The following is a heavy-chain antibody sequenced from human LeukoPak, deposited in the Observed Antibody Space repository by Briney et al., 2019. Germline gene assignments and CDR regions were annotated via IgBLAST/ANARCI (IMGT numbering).Heavy chain of an antibody. D-gene: IGHD6-13*01. CDR3: ARSRIAAAGINWFDP. J-gene: IGHJ5*02. CDR1: GYTFTSYG. Sequence: GASVKVSCKASGYTFTSYGINWVRQATGQGLEWMGWMNPNSGNTGYAQKFQGRVTMTRNTSISTAYMELSSLTSEGTAVYYCARSRIAAAGINWFDPWGQGTLVTVSS. V-gene: IGHV1-8*02. CDR2: MNPNSGNT.